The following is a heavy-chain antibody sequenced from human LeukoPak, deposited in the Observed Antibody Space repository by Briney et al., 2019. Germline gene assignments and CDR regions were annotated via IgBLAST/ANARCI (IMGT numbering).Heavy chain of an antibody. CDR2: IYYTGST. CDR1: GGSISSYY. V-gene: IGHV4-59*01. CDR3: ARTAAKEMAPLI. Sequence: PSETLSLTCTVPGGSISSYYWTWIRQPPGKGLEWIGYIYYTGSTNYNPSLKSRVTISVDTSKNQFSLNLNSVTAADTAVYYCARTAAKEMAPLIWGPGTLVTVSS. J-gene: IGHJ4*02. D-gene: IGHD5-24*01.